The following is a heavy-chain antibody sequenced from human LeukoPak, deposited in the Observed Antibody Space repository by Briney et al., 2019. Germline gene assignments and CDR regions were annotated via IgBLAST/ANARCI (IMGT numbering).Heavy chain of an antibody. J-gene: IGHJ4*02. D-gene: IGHD3-10*01. Sequence: SGTLSLTCTVSADSLSSGGHYWAWIRQFPGKGLESIGFIHHSGRSRHNPSLKDCVAISVDTSRKQFALKLSSVTAADTAMYYCARGGNRFGGFYFDYWGQGIQVIVSS. CDR2: IHHSGRS. CDR1: ADSLSSGGHY. V-gene: IGHV4-31*03. CDR3: ARGGNRFGGFYFDY.